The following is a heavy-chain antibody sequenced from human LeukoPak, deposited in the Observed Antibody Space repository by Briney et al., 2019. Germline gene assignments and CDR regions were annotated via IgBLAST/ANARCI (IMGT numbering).Heavy chain of an antibody. J-gene: IGHJ4*02. V-gene: IGHV1-2*02. D-gene: IGHD2-15*01. CDR1: GYTFTGYY. Sequence: GASVKVSCKASGYTFTGYYMHWVRQAPGQGLEWMGWINPNSGGTNYAQKFQGRVTMTRDTSISTAYMELSRLRSDDTAVYYCTTYCSGDSCLFFDYWGQGTLVTVSS. CDR2: INPNSGGT. CDR3: TTYCSGDSCLFFDY.